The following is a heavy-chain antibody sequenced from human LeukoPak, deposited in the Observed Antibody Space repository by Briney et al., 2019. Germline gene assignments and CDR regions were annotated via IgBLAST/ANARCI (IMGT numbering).Heavy chain of an antibody. CDR2: IYTSGST. CDR1: GGSISSGSYY. CDR3: ARDPLHRGIAAGP. Sequence: SQTLSLTCTVSGGSISSGSYYWSWIRQPAGKGLEWIGRIYTSGSTNYNPSLKSRVTISVDTSKNQFSLKLSSVTAADTAVYYCARDPLHRGIAAGPWGQGTLVIVSS. J-gene: IGHJ5*02. V-gene: IGHV4-61*02. D-gene: IGHD6-13*01.